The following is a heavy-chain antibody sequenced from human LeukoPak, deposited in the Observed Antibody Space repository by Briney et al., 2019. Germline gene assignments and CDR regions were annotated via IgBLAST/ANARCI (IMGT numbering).Heavy chain of an antibody. V-gene: IGHV4-39*07. D-gene: IGHD3-3*01. CDR1: GGSISSSSYY. CDR3: ARDFMPWAYYDFWSGYYRLHYFDY. Sequence: SETLSLTCTVSGGSISSSSYYWGWIRQPPGKGLERIGSIYYSGSTYYNPSLKSRVTISVDTSKNQFSLKLSSVTAADTAVYYCARDFMPWAYYDFWSGYYRLHYFDYWGQGTLVTVSS. CDR2: IYYSGST. J-gene: IGHJ4*02.